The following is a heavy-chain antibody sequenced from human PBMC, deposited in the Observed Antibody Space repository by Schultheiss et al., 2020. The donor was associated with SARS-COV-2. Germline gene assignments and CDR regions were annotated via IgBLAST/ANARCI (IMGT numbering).Heavy chain of an antibody. CDR1: GGSISSGGYY. CDR2: INHSGST. V-gene: IGHV4-39*07. J-gene: IGHJ6*03. D-gene: IGHD5-18*01. CDR3: ARGTAGVAYYYYYMDV. Sequence: SETLSLTCTVSGGSISSGGYYWSWIRQPPGKGLEWIGEINHSGSTNYNPSLKSRVTISVDTSKNQFSLKLSSVTAADTAVYYCARGTAGVAYYYYYMDVWGKGTTVTVSS.